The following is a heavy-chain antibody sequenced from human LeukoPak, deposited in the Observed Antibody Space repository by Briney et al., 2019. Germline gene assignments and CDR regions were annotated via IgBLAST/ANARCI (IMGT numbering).Heavy chain of an antibody. CDR1: GYTFTSYG. J-gene: IGHJ3*02. CDR3: AGHVDSSGYHDAFDI. Sequence: GASVKVSCKASGYTFTSYGISWVRQAPGQGLEWMGWISAYNGNTNYAQKLQGRVTMTTDTSTSTAYMELRSLRSDDTAVYYCAGHVDSSGYHDAFDIWGQGTMVTVSS. D-gene: IGHD3-22*01. V-gene: IGHV1-18*01. CDR2: ISAYNGNT.